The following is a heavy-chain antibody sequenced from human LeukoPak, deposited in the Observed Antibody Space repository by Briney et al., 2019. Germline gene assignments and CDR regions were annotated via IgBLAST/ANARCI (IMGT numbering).Heavy chain of an antibody. CDR1: RFTFSNYA. D-gene: IGHD3-10*01. J-gene: IGHJ4*02. V-gene: IGHV3-30*04. CDR3: ARDNYGLDY. CDR2: ISYDGSNK. Sequence: GRSLRLSCAASRFTFSNYAMHWVRQTPGKGLEWVAVISYDGSNKYYADSVKGRFTISRDNSKNTLYLQMNSLRAEDTAVYYCARDNYGLDYWGQGTLVTVSS.